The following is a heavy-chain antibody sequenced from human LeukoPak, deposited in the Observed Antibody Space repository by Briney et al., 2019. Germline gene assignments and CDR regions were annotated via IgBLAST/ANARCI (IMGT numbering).Heavy chain of an antibody. CDR3: AASGGSGSFDY. D-gene: IGHD3-10*01. V-gene: IGHV3-9*03. CDR1: GFTFADYA. CDR2: ISWNSGSI. J-gene: IGHJ4*02. Sequence: GGSLRLSCAASGFTFADYAMHWVRQAPGKGLEWVSGISWNSGSIGYSASVKGRFTISRDNAKNSLYLQMNSLRADDMALYYCAASGGSGSFDYWGQGTLVTVSS.